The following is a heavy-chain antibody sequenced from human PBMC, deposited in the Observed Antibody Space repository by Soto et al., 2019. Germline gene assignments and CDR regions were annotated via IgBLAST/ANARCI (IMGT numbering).Heavy chain of an antibody. Sequence: ASVKVSCKASGGTFSSYAISWVRQAPGQGLEWMGWISAYNGNTNYAQKLQGRVTMTTDTSTSTAYMELRSLRSDDTAVYYCAREGYGIKVFGDGAFDIWCQGIMVTVSS. V-gene: IGHV1-18*01. CDR2: ISAYNGNT. D-gene: IGHD2-21*01. J-gene: IGHJ3*02. CDR3: AREGYGIKVFGDGAFDI. CDR1: GGTFSSYA.